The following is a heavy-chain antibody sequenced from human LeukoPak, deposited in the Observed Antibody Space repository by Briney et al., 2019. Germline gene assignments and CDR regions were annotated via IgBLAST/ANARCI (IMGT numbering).Heavy chain of an antibody. CDR2: ISYDGSNK. V-gene: IGHV3-30*18. J-gene: IGHJ4*02. CDR1: GFTFSSYS. CDR3: AKARTAYYYDSSGSHKPPFYFDY. Sequence: GGSLRLSCAASGFTFSSYSMNWVRQAPGKGLEWVAVISYDGSNKYYADSVKGRFTISRDNSKNTLYLQMNSLRAEDTAVYYCAKARTAYYYDSSGSHKPPFYFDYWGQGTLVTVSS. D-gene: IGHD3-22*01.